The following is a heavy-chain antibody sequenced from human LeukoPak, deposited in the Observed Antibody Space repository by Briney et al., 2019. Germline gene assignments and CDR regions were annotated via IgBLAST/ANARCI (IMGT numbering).Heavy chain of an antibody. CDR1: GDIFNSYS. CDR2: IIPMFGST. Sequence: SVKVSCKASGDIFNSYSVSWMRQAPGQGLEWMGGIIPMFGSTNYAQKFEGRVTITTDQSTTTVYMELTSLTSEDTAVYYCARVGRSRGALPNFYYYMDVWGKGTTVTVSS. D-gene: IGHD1-26*01. CDR3: ARVGRSRGALPNFYYYMDV. V-gene: IGHV1-69*05. J-gene: IGHJ6*03.